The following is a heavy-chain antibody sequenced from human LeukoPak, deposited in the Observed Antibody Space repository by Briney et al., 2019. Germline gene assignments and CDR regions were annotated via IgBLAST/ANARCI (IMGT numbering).Heavy chain of an antibody. CDR2: ISSSGSTI. CDR3: AKDIRGTCSSTSCYYHYMDV. D-gene: IGHD2-2*01. V-gene: IGHV3-48*03. Sequence: GGSLRLSCAASGFTFSSYEMNWVRQAPGKGLEWVSYISSSGSTIYYADSVKGRFTISRDNAKNSLYLQMNSLRAEDMALYYCAKDIRGTCSSTSCYYHYMDVWGKGTTVTVSS. CDR1: GFTFSSYE. J-gene: IGHJ6*03.